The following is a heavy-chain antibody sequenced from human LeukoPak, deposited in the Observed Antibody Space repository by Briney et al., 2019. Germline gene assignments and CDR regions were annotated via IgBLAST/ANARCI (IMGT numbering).Heavy chain of an antibody. CDR3: ARDFTYSSGWFVDY. CDR2: IKQDGSEK. CDR1: GFTFSSYW. Sequence: GGSLRLSCAASGFTFSSYWMSWVRQAPGKGLEWVANIKQDGSEKYYVDSVKGRFTISRDNAKSSLYLQMNSLRAEDTAVYYCARDFTYSSGWFVDYWGQGTLVTVSS. J-gene: IGHJ4*02. D-gene: IGHD6-19*01. V-gene: IGHV3-7*01.